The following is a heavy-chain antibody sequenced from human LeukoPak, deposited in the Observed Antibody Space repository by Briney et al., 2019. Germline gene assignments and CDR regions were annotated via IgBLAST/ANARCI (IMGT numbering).Heavy chain of an antibody. CDR2: IIPLFGTA. CDR3: ARDVHGDYGSGWFDP. CDR1: GGTFNNSA. V-gene: IGHV1-69*05. D-gene: IGHD4-17*01. Sequence: SVKVSCKTSGGTFNNSAISWVRQAPGQGLEWLGGIIPLFGTAGFAQKFQGRVTITKDESTRTVYLELTSLTSDDTAVYYCARDVHGDYGSGWFDPWGQGTLVSVSS. J-gene: IGHJ5*02.